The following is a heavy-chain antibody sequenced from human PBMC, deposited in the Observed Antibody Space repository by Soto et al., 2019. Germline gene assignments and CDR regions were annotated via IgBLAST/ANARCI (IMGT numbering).Heavy chain of an antibody. CDR3: ARIWGYCSGGSCNVYYFDY. CDR2: ISAYNGNT. D-gene: IGHD2-15*01. V-gene: IGHV1-18*01. Sequence: QVQLVQSGAEVKKPGASVKVSCKASGYTFTSYVISWVRQAPGQGLEWMGWISAYNGNTNYAQKLQGRVTMTTDTSTSTAYMEPRSLRSDDTAVYYCARIWGYCSGGSCNVYYFDYWGQGTLVTVSS. J-gene: IGHJ4*02. CDR1: GYTFTSYV.